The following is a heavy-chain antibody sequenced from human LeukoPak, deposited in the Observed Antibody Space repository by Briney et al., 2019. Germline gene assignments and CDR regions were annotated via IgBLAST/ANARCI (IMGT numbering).Heavy chain of an antibody. V-gene: IGHV3-72*01. D-gene: IGHD6-25*01. CDR3: VRVVTTSSGGYHFDN. Sequence: AGPLTLSCAASGFAITDHHMDWVRQAPGKGMEWVGRSQTTKPNSCTTEYAASVKGRVTISRDDSKNSLYLQWNSLKTEDTAVYYCVRVVTTSSGGYHFDNWGQGTLVTVSS. CDR1: GFAITDHH. J-gene: IGHJ4*02. CDR2: SQTTKPNSCTT.